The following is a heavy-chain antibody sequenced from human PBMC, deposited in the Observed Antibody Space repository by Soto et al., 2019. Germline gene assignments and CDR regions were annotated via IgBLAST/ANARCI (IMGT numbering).Heavy chain of an antibody. CDR1: GFSLSTSGMR. V-gene: IGHV2-70*04. Sequence: ESGPTLVNPTQTLTLTCTFSGFSLSTSGMRVSWIRQPPGKALEWLARIDWDDDKFYSTSLKTRLTISKDTSKSQVVLTMTNMDPVDTATYYCARELGDFWSGYPGGMDVWGHGTTVTVSS. CDR3: ARELGDFWSGYPGGMDV. D-gene: IGHD3-3*01. CDR2: IDWDDDK. J-gene: IGHJ6*02.